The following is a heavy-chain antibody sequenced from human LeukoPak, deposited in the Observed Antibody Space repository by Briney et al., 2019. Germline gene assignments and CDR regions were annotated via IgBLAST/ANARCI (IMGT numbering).Heavy chain of an antibody. D-gene: IGHD6-13*01. Sequence: SETLSLTCTVSGGSISCNNCYWGWIRQLPGRGLEWVASIYYSGSTYYNPSLKSRVTISVDTSKNQCSLRLSSVTAADTAIYYCARLTAAGTVDYWGQGTLVTVSS. J-gene: IGHJ4*02. CDR3: ARLTAAGTVDY. CDR1: GGSISCNNCY. CDR2: IYYSGST. V-gene: IGHV4-39*01.